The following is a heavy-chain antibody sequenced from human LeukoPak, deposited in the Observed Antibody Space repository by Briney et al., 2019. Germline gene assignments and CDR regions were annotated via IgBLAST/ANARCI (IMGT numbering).Heavy chain of an antibody. Sequence: SQTLSLTWTVAGGSTSSRGYYWSWIRQHPGKGLEGIGNIYSSGSPFYNPSIETRLTISVATSKNQFSLKLSYMTAADTAVYYRARGIDSSNYYLYFDLRGRGTLVTVSS. CDR3: ARGIDSSNYYLYFDL. CDR2: IYSSGSP. V-gene: IGHV4-31*02. J-gene: IGHJ2*01. CDR1: GGSTSSRGYY. D-gene: IGHD3-22*01.